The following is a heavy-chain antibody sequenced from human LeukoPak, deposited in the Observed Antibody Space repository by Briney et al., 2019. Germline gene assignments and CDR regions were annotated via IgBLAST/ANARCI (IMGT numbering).Heavy chain of an antibody. CDR3: AKDLSGYSSGWYGAPNDY. CDR2: ISGSGGST. V-gene: IGHV3-23*01. CDR1: GFTVSSNY. J-gene: IGHJ4*02. D-gene: IGHD6-19*01. Sequence: GGSLRLSCAASGFTVSSNYMSWVRQAPGKGLEWVSAISGSGGSTYYADSVKGRFTISRDNSKNTLYLQMNSLRAEDTAVYYCAKDLSGYSSGWYGAPNDYWGQGTLVTVSS.